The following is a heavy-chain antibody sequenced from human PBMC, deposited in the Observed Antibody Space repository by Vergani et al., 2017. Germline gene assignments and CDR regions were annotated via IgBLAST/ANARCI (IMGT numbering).Heavy chain of an antibody. Sequence: VQLLQSEGAVVQPGGSLRLSCVASGFPFSSHSIILVLQGHGQGLEWVSSIKNTGDSTHYADAVKGRFTISRDNSKNTLCLKMNSLRVEDTAVYYFGRVSDNYNWSQGTLVTVSS. V-gene: IGHV3-23*01. CDR2: IKNTGDST. CDR1: GFPFSSHS. CDR3: GRVSDNYN. D-gene: IGHD5-24*01. J-gene: IGHJ4*02.